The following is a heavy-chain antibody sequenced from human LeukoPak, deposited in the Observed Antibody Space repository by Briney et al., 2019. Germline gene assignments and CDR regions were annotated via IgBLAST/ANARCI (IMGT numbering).Heavy chain of an antibody. J-gene: IGHJ4*02. CDR3: ARDLMGSGDY. CDR2: INPNSGGT. Sequence: ASVKVSCKASGYTYTNYGIGWVRQAPGQGLEWMGWINPNSGGTNYAQKFQGRVTMTRDTSISTAYMELSRLRSDDTAVYYCARDLMGSGDYWGQGTLVTVSS. D-gene: IGHD3-10*01. V-gene: IGHV1-2*02. CDR1: GYTYTNYG.